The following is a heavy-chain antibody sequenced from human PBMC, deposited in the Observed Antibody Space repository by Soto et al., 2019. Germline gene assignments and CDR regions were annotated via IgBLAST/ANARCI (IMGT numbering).Heavy chain of an antibody. Sequence: GASVKVSCKASGYTFTSYDINWVRQATGQGLEWMGWMNPNSGNTGYAQKFQGRVTMTRNTSISTAYMELSSLRSEDTAVYYCARGPAWDSGYDVRYYYYYMDVWGKGTTVTV. CDR1: GYTFTSYD. CDR3: ARGPAWDSGYDVRYYYYYMDV. D-gene: IGHD5-12*01. V-gene: IGHV1-8*01. CDR2: MNPNSGNT. J-gene: IGHJ6*03.